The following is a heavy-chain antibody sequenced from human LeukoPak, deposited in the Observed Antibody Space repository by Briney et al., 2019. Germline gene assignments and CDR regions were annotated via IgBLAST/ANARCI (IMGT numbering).Heavy chain of an antibody. V-gene: IGHV4-59*01. CDR2: IYYSGST. CDR1: GGSMSSYY. CDR3: ARGRDYHDSTGYYA. J-gene: IGHJ5*02. Sequence: PETLSLTCTVSGGSMSSYYWSWIRQPPGKGLECVGYIYYSGSTYYNPALKSRVTISVDTSKNQFSLRLSSVTTADTAVYYCARGRDYHDSTGYYAWGQGTLVTVSS. D-gene: IGHD3-22*01.